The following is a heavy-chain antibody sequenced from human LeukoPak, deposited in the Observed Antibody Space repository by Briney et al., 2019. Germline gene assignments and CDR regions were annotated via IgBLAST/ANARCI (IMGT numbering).Heavy chain of an antibody. CDR2: IGCGGSKK. D-gene: IGHD3-3*01. CDR1: GFTFRNYG. J-gene: IGHJ6*03. Sequence: GGSLRLSCGASGFTFRNYGMHGVRQAPGKGREGGAIIGCGGSKKEYADCVVGRFTISRDNYKHTLSVNMKRVRAEYTAVFYCANGGGIWGFSECGRYRDVWGKGTTVTVSS. V-gene: IGHV3-30*02. CDR3: ANGGGIWGFSECGRYRDV.